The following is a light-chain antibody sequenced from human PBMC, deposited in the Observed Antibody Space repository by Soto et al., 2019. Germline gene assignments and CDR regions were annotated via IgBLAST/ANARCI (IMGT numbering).Light chain of an antibody. CDR1: SSDVGAYNY. J-gene: IGLJ3*02. CDR3: SSFASSNTWV. CDR2: EVT. V-gene: IGLV2-8*01. Sequence: QSALTQPPSPSGAPGQSVTISCTGTSSDVGAYNYVSWYQQHAGKAPKLVIYEVTKRPSGVPDRFSGSKSANTASLTVSGLQAEDEADYSCSSFASSNTWVFGGGTKLTVL.